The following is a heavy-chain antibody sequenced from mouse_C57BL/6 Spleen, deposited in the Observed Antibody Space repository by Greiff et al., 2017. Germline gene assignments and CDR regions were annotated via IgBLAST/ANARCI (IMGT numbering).Heavy chain of an antibody. D-gene: IGHD3-1*01. Sequence: QVQLQQPGAELVKPGASVKMSCKASGYTFTSYWITWVKQRPGQGLEWIGDIYPGSGSTNCNEKFKSKATLTVDTSSSTAYMQLSSLTSEDSAVYYCARGLRAYFDVWGTGTTVTVSS. J-gene: IGHJ1*03. CDR2: IYPGSGST. CDR1: GYTFTSYW. V-gene: IGHV1-55*01. CDR3: ARGLRAYFDV.